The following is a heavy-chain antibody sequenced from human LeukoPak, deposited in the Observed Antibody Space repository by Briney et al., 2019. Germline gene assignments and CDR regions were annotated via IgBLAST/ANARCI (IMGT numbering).Heavy chain of an antibody. CDR2: IHPGDSDT. CDR3: VRSAMGGYGYDY. Sequence: GESLKISCKGSGYSFISNWIGWVRQMPGKGLEWMGIIHPGDSDTRYSPSFQGQVTISADSSISTAYLQWNSLKASDTAMYYCVRSAMGGYGYDYWGQGILVTVSS. J-gene: IGHJ4*02. V-gene: IGHV5-51*01. D-gene: IGHD5-18*01. CDR1: GYSFISNW.